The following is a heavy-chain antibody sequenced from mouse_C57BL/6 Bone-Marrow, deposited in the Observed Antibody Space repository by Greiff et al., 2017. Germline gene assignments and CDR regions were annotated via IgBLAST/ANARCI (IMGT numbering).Heavy chain of an antibody. CDR3: ARDGPWYFDV. D-gene: IGHD2-3*01. Sequence: QVQLQQPGAELVKPGASVKMSCKASGYTFTSYWITWVKQRPGKGLEWIGDIYPGSGSTNYNEKFKSKATLTVDTSSSTAYMQLSSLTSEDSAGYYCARDGPWYFDVWGTGTTVTVSS. CDR1: GYTFTSYW. CDR2: IYPGSGST. J-gene: IGHJ1*03. V-gene: IGHV1-55*01.